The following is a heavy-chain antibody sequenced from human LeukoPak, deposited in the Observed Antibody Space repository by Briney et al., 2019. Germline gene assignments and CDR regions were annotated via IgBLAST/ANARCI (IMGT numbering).Heavy chain of an antibody. CDR2: IYSGGST. V-gene: IGHV3-66*04. D-gene: IGHD4-17*01. J-gene: IGHJ4*02. Sequence: GGSLRPSCAASGFTVSSNYMSWVRQAPGKGLEWVSVIYSGGSTYYADSVRGRFTISRDNSKNTLYLQMNSLRAEDTAVYYCARHPTFYTVTPPDYWGQGTLVTVSS. CDR3: ARHPTFYTVTPPDY. CDR1: GFTVSSNY.